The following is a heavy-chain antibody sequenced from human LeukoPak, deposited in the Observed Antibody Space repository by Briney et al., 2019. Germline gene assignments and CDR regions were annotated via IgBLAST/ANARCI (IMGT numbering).Heavy chain of an antibody. V-gene: IGHV1-8*01. Sequence: ASVKVSCKASGYTFTSYDINWVRHATAQGLEWMGWMNPNSGNTGYAQKFQGRVNMTRNTSISTAYMELSSLRSEDTAVYYCARVPQYSSSWYLDPWGQGTLVTVSS. CDR3: ARVPQYSSSWYLDP. D-gene: IGHD6-13*01. CDR2: MNPNSGNT. CDR1: GYTFTSYD. J-gene: IGHJ5*02.